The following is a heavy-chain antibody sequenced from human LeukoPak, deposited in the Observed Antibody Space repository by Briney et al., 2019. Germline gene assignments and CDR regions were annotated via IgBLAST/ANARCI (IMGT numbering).Heavy chain of an antibody. Sequence: TGGSLRLSCAASGFPFSTYGMHWVRQAPGKGLEWLAVLGDDGINTHYADSVKGRFTISRDNSQNTLYLQMISLRAEDTAVYYCGVGPAATMLRDSWGQGTLVTVSS. D-gene: IGHD2-2*01. J-gene: IGHJ4*02. CDR1: GFPFSTYG. CDR3: GVGPAATMLRDS. V-gene: IGHV3-33*01. CDR2: LGDDGINT.